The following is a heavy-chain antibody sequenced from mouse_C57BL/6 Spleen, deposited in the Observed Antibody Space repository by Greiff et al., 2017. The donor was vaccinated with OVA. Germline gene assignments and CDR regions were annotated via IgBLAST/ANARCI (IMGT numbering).Heavy chain of an antibody. CDR1: GFNIKDDY. CDR2: IDPENGDT. J-gene: IGHJ3*01. D-gene: IGHD1-1*02. V-gene: IGHV14-4*01. CDR3: TTDYSRAY. Sequence: EVQLQQSGAELVRPGASVKLSCTASGFNIKDDYMHWVKQRPEQGLEWIGWIDPENGDTEYASKFQGKATITADTSSNTAYLQLSSLTSEDTAVYYCTTDYSRAYWGQGTLVTVSA.